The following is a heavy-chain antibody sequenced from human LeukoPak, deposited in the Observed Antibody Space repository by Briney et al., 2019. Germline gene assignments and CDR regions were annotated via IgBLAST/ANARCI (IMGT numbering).Heavy chain of an antibody. D-gene: IGHD3-3*01. CDR3: ARGTGYDFWSGYYHYNWFDP. V-gene: IGHV1-8*03. CDR1: GYNFTSYD. Sequence: ASVKVSCKASGYNFTSYDINWVRQATGQGLEWMGWMNRNSGNTGYAQKFQGRVTITRNTSISTAYMELSSLRSEDTAVYYCARGTGYDFWSGYYHYNWFDPWGQGTLVTVSS. CDR2: MNRNSGNT. J-gene: IGHJ5*02.